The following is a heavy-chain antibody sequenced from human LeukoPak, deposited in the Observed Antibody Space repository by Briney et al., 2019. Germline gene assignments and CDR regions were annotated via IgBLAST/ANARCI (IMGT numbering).Heavy chain of an antibody. V-gene: IGHV1-46*01. CDR1: GNTFIGYW. D-gene: IGHD6-13*01. CDR3: AREGQQLKHFDF. Sequence: GTSVKASCKASGNTFIGYWIHWVRQAPRQGLEWMGAIHPRGDATICAQKFQGRVTTTRDTSTSTVYIELSSLTSEDTAVYYCAREGQQLKHFDFWGQGTLVTVSS. CDR2: IHPRGDAT. J-gene: IGHJ1*01.